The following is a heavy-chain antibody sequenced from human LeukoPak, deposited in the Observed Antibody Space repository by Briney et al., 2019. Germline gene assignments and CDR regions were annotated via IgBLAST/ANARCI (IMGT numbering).Heavy chain of an antibody. J-gene: IGHJ4*02. CDR2: ISGSGGST. D-gene: IGHD6-6*01. CDR3: AKDLRFGSRGSIAARFDY. V-gene: IGHV3-23*01. CDR1: GFTFSNYW. Sequence: PGGSLRLSCAASGFTFSNYWMHWVRQAPGKGLEWVSAISGSGGSTYYADSVKGRFTISRDNSKNTLYLQMNSLRAEDTAVYYCAKDLRFGSRGSIAARFDYWGQGTLVTVSS.